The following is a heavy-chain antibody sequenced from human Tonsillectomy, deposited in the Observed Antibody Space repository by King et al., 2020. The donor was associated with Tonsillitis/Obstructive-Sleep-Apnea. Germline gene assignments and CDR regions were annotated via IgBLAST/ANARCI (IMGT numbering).Heavy chain of an antibody. CDR3: AGEFHREYCSGGSCYV. V-gene: IGHV3-33*01. J-gene: IGHJ4*01. CDR1: GFPFRSYA. CDR2: IWSDGSDK. D-gene: IGHD2-15*01. Sequence: VQLVQAGGGVVQPGRCLRLSCAASGFPFRSYAMHWVRQAPGKGLEWVAVIWSDGSDKYYADSVKGRFAISRDNSKNTLYLLMNSLRVEDTAVYYCAGEFHREYCSGGSCYVWGQGTLVTVSS.